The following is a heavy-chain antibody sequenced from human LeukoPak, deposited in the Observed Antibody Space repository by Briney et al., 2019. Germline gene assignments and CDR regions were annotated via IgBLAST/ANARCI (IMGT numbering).Heavy chain of an antibody. J-gene: IGHJ4*02. CDR1: GYTFTGYY. D-gene: IGHD2-2*01. CDR2: INPNSGGT. CDR3: ARIPSSTIDY. Sequence: GASGTVSCKASGYTFTGYYIHWVRQAPGQGLEWMGWINPNSGGTNYAQKFQGRVTMTRDTSISTAYMELSRLRSDDTAVYYCARIPSSTIDYWGQGTLVTVSS. V-gene: IGHV1-2*02.